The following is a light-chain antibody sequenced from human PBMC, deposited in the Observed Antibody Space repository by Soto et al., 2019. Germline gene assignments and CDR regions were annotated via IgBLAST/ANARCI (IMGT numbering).Light chain of an antibody. CDR3: LQINSYPYT. J-gene: IGKJ2*01. CDR2: AAS. V-gene: IGKV1-9*01. Sequence: IPLTQSPSSLPASVGDRVTITCRASQGITTYLAWYQQKPGKAPKLLIYAASALQSGVPSRFSGTGSGTDFTLTISSLQPEDFATYYCLQINSYPYTFGQGTKLEIK. CDR1: QGITTY.